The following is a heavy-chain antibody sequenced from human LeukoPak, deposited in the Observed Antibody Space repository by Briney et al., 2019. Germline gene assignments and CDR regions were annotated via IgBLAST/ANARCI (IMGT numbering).Heavy chain of an antibody. D-gene: IGHD3-10*01. CDR2: ISYDGSNK. J-gene: IGHJ4*02. CDR1: GFTFSSYG. V-gene: IGHV3-30*18. Sequence: GGSLRLSCAASGFTFSSYGMHWVRQAPGKGLEWVAVISYDGSNKYYADSVKGRFTISRDNSKNTLYLQMNSLRAEDTAVYYCAKGGHYYGSEDYFDYWGQGTLVTVSS. CDR3: AKGGHYYGSEDYFDY.